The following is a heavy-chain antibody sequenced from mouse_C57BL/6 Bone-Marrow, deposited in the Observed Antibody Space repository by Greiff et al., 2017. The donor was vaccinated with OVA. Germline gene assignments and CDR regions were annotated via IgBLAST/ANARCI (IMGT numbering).Heavy chain of an antibody. J-gene: IGHJ2*01. CDR3: ARLYYYGSSYYFDY. CDR1: GYTFTSYW. V-gene: IGHV1-55*01. Sequence: VQGVESGAELVKPGASVKMSCKASGYTFTSYWITWVKQRPGQGLEWIGDISPGSGSTNYNEKFKSKATLTVDTSSSTAYMQLSSLTSEDSAVYYCARLYYYGSSYYFDYWGQGTTLTVSS. D-gene: IGHD1-1*01. CDR2: ISPGSGST.